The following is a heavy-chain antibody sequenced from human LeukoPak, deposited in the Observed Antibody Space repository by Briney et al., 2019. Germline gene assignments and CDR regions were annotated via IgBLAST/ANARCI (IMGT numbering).Heavy chain of an antibody. D-gene: IGHD3-22*01. CDR3: ARDPSTFSGYFDF. CDR2: IYPTGSI. V-gene: IGHV4-4*07. CDR1: GGSISSYY. Sequence: SETLSLTCTVPGGSISSYYWSWIRQPARKALGWIGRIYPTGSINYNPSLKSRVTMSVDTSKNQLSLKLTSLTAADTAVYFCARDPSTFSGYFDFWGQGTLVTVSS. J-gene: IGHJ4*02.